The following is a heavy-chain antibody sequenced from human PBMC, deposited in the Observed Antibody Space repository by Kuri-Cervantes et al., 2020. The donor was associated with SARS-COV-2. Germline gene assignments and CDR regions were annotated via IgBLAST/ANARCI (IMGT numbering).Heavy chain of an antibody. CDR1: GFTFSSST. CDR3: ARVNRQLPLGTYFYNHYMDI. D-gene: IGHD1-1*01. Sequence: GESLKTSCAASGFTFSSSTMNWVRQAPGKGLEWVSYISSSGSYIFYADSVNGRFIISRDNAKNSLYLHMNSLRAEDTAVYYCARVNRQLPLGTYFYNHYMDIWGKGTTVTVSS. J-gene: IGHJ6*03. CDR2: ISSSGSYI. V-gene: IGHV3-21*01.